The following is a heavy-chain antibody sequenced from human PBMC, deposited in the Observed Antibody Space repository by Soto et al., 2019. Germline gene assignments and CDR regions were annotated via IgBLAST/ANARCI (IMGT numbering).Heavy chain of an antibody. D-gene: IGHD4-4*01. Sequence: PXETLSLTCPVSGGSISSGDYYWSWIRQPPGKGLEWIGYIYYSGSTYYNPSLKSRVTISVDTSKNQFSLKLSSVTAADTAVYYCARVTTVTDQIYYYYYGMDVWGQGTTVTVSS. J-gene: IGHJ6*02. CDR2: IYYSGST. CDR1: GGSISSGDYY. V-gene: IGHV4-30-4*01. CDR3: ARVTTVTDQIYYYYYGMDV.